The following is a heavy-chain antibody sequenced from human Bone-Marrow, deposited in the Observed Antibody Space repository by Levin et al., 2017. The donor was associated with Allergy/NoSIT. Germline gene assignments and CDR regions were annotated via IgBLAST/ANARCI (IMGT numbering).Heavy chain of an antibody. V-gene: IGHV3-23*01. CDR2: IRGSNA. D-gene: IGHD2-15*01. CDR3: ARDPCADTTCYTYNWFDS. Sequence: GGSLRLSCAASGFTFSTYAMSWVRQAPGKGLEWVSAIRGSNAFYGDSAKGRFTISRDNSKNTLYLQMSSLRAEDTAVYYCARDPCADTTCYTYNWFDSWGPGTLVTVSS. CDR1: GFTFSTYA. J-gene: IGHJ5*01.